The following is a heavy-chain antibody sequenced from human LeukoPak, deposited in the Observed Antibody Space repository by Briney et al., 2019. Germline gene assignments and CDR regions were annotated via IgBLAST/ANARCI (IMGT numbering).Heavy chain of an antibody. Sequence: GGSPRLSCAASRFIISRNYMNWVRQAPGKGLEWGSVIYSGGSTFYADSVKGRFTISRDDSKNTLWLQMNSLRAEDTAVYYCERSWDARLNFDYWGQGTLVTVSS. V-gene: IGHV3-66*02. J-gene: IGHJ4*02. CDR2: IYSGGST. CDR1: RFIISRNY. D-gene: IGHD1-26*01. CDR3: ERSWDARLNFDY.